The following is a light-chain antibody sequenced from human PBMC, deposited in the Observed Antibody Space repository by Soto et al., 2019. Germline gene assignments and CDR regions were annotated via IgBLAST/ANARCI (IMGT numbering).Light chain of an antibody. J-gene: IGKJ5*01. V-gene: IGKV3-11*01. CDR3: QQRSNWPPGST. CDR2: DAS. Sequence: IVLTHSPATPSLSXGEXSTLSGRATQSVSSYLAWYQQEPGQAPRLLIYDASNRATGIPARFSGSGSGTDFTLTISSLEPEDFAVYYCQQRSNWPPGSTFGQGTRLEI. CDR1: QSVSSY.